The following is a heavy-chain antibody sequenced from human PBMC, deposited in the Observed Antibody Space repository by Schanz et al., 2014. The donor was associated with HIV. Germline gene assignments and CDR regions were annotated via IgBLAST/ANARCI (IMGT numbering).Heavy chain of an antibody. CDR1: GFTFSSYN. J-gene: IGHJ6*02. CDR2: ISTSRSYI. V-gene: IGHV3-21*02. CDR3: ARVYYDILTGYYTHYGMDV. Sequence: EVQLVESGGGLVHPGGSLRLSCAASGFTFSSYNMNWVRQAPGKGLEWVSSISTSRSYIDYADSVKGRFTISRDNAKNSLYLQMNSLRAEDTAVYYCARVYYDILTGYYTHYGMDVWGQGTTVTVSS. D-gene: IGHD3-9*01.